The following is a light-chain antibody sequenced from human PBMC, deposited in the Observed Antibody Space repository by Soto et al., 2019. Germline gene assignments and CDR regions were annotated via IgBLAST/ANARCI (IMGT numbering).Light chain of an antibody. V-gene: IGLV2-23*02. Sequence: QSALTQPASVSGSPGQSITISCTGTSSDVGSYNLVSWYQQHPGKAPKLMIYEVSKRPSGVSNRFSGSKSGNTASLTISGVQAEDEADYYCCSYAGSIVFGTGTKVTGL. CDR1: SSDVGSYNL. CDR2: EVS. J-gene: IGLJ1*01. CDR3: CSYAGSIV.